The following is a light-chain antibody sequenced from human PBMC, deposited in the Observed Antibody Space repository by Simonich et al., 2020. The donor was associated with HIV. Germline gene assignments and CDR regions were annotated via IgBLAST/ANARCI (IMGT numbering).Light chain of an antibody. Sequence: DTVMTQTPLSLSVTPGQPASISCTSGQSLLHSDGKTYLYWYLQKPGQSPQLLIYLGSNRASGVPDRFSGSGSGTDFTLKISRVEAEDVGVYYCMQALQTPFTFGPGTKVDIK. CDR3: MQALQTPFT. CDR2: LGS. V-gene: IGKV2-28*01. J-gene: IGKJ3*01. CDR1: QSLLHSDGKTY.